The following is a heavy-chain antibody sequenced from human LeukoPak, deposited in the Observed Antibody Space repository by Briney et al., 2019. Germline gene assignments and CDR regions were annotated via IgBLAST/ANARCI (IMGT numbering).Heavy chain of an antibody. V-gene: IGHV5-51*01. Sequence: GESLKISCKGSGYSLTSYWIGWVRQMPGKGPEWMGIIYPGDSDTRYSPSFQGQVTISADKSISTAYLQWSSLKASDTAMYYCARRLYSSGWSTFDYWGQGTLVTVSS. J-gene: IGHJ4*02. CDR2: IYPGDSDT. CDR3: ARRLYSSGWSTFDY. D-gene: IGHD6-19*01. CDR1: GYSLTSYW.